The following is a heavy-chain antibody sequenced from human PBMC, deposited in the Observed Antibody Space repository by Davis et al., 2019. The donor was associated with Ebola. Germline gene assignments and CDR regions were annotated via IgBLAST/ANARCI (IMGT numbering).Heavy chain of an antibody. CDR2: LSGSGGST. CDR1: GFTFSNFA. Sequence: GESLKISCAASGFTFSNFAMSWVRQAPGKGLEWVSGLSGSGGSTYYADSVKGRFSISRDNSKNTLYLQMNNLRAEDTAVYFCARYGAYSYDLGNLDRAFDMWGQGTMVTVSS. D-gene: IGHD3-10*01. V-gene: IGHV3-23*01. J-gene: IGHJ3*02. CDR3: ARYGAYSYDLGNLDRAFDM.